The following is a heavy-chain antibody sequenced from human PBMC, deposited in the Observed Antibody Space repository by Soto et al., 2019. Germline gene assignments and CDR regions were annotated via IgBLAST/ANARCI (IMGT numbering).Heavy chain of an antibody. V-gene: IGHV1-8*01. J-gene: IGHJ4*02. D-gene: IGHD4-17*01. CDR1: GYTFTDYD. CDR3: AVTTGY. CDR2: VSPDHGNA. Sequence: QVRVVQSGAEVKKPGASVKVSCKTSGYTFTDYDINWVRQAPGQGLEWMGWVSPDHGNAGYARQFQGRITMTSATSINTVFMELTNLRPEDTAVYYCAVTTGYWGQGTKVTVSS.